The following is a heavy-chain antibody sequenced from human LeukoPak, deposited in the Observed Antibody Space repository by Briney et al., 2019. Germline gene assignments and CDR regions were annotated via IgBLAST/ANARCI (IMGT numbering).Heavy chain of an antibody. CDR2: ISSSSSYI. V-gene: IGHV3-21*01. CDR1: GFTFSSYS. J-gene: IGHJ4*02. D-gene: IGHD4-17*01. CDR3: ARDSGDYLIDY. Sequence: GGSLRLSCAASGFTFSSYSMNWDRQAPGKGLEWVSSISSSSSYIYYADSVKGRFTISRDNAKNSLYLQMNSLRAEDAAVYYCARDSGDYLIDYWGQGTLVTVSS.